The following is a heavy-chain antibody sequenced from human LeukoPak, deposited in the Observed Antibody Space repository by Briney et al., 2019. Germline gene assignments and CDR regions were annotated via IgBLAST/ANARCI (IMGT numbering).Heavy chain of an antibody. D-gene: IGHD4-11*01. CDR2: ISGSGGST. CDR3: AKSRYSNNYYGMDV. J-gene: IGHJ6*02. Sequence: GGSLRLSCAASGFTFSSYAMSWVRQAPGKGLEWVSAISGSGGSTYYADSVKGRFTISRGNSKNTLYLQMNGLRAEDTAVYYCAKSRYSNNYYGMDVWGQGTTVTVSS. CDR1: GFTFSSYA. V-gene: IGHV3-23*01.